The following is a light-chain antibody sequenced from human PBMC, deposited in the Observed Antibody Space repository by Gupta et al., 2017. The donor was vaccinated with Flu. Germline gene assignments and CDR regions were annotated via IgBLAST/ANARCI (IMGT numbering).Light chain of an antibody. Sequence: HAALTPPPSLSKVFTQTATLTCPGNSNNACNQATACLPQQQGHPPKVLTDRNNNRPSGISERFSASRSGNTAALTITGLQPEDEADYYCSAWDSSSNEAVFGGGTKVTVL. J-gene: IGLJ3*02. CDR3: SAWDSSSNEAV. CDR2: RNN. CDR1: SNNACNQA. V-gene: IGLV10-54*04.